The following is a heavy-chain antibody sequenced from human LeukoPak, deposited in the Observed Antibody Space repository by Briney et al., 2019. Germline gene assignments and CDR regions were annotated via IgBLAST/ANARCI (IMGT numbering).Heavy chain of an antibody. CDR1: GFTFGTFW. CDR2: IKQGGSEK. J-gene: IGHJ4*02. CDR3: ARDKGGMVPFDY. V-gene: IGHV3-7*01. D-gene: IGHD3-10*01. Sequence: GGSLRLSCEASGFTFGTFWMSWVRQAPGKGLEWVANIKQGGSEKNYVDSVKGRFTIARDDAKNSLYLQMNSLRAEDAAVYFCARDKGGMVPFDYWGQGTLVTVSS.